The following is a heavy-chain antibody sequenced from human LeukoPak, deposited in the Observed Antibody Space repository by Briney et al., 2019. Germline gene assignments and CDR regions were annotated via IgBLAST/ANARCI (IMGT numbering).Heavy chain of an antibody. CDR3: ANSQGTIFGVVDY. V-gene: IGHV3-23*01. D-gene: IGHD3-3*01. J-gene: IGHJ4*02. CDR2: ISGNGVLT. Sequence: GSLRLSCSASGFTFKSYLMAWVRQAPGKGLEWISGISGNGVLTYYADSVKGRFTVSRDNSQNILHLQLNNVRAEDSAIYYCANSQGTIFGVVDYWGQGTLVTVSS. CDR1: GFTFKSYL.